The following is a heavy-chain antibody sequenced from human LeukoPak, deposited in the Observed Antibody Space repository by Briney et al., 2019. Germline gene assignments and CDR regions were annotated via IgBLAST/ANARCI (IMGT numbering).Heavy chain of an antibody. V-gene: IGHV1-2*02. CDR2: INPNSGGT. Sequence: ASVKVSCKASGYTFTGYYMHWVRQAPGQGLEWMGWINPNSGGTNYAQKLQGRITMTTDTSTSTAYMELRSLRSDDTAVYYCARVGIAAAAPYYYYYMDVWGKGTTVTVSS. D-gene: IGHD6-13*01. J-gene: IGHJ6*03. CDR1: GYTFTGYY. CDR3: ARVGIAAAAPYYYYYMDV.